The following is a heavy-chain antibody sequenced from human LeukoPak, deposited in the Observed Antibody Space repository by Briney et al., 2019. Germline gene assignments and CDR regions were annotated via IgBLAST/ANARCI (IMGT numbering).Heavy chain of an antibody. CDR3: AVDYSTLNYFDY. V-gene: IGHV1-2*02. CDR2: INPNSGGT. D-gene: IGHD4-11*01. CDR1: GYTFTGYY. Sequence: GSVKVSCKASGYTFTGYYMHWVRQAPGQGLEWMGWINPNSGGTNYAQKFQGRVTMTRDTSISTAYMELSRLRSDDTAVYYCAVDYSTLNYFDYWGQGTLVTVSS. J-gene: IGHJ4*02.